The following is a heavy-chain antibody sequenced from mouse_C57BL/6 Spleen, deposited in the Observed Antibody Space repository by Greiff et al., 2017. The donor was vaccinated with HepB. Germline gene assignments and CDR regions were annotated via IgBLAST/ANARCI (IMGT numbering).Heavy chain of an antibody. Sequence: QVQLQQPGAELVKPGASVKMSCKASGYTFTSYWITWVKQRPGQGLEWIGDIYPGSGSTNYNEKFKSKATLPVDTSSSTAYMQLSSLTSEDFAVYYCAREGHYYGSSYWYFDVWGTGTTVTVSS. CDR2: IYPGSGST. J-gene: IGHJ1*03. CDR1: GYTFTSYW. D-gene: IGHD1-1*01. V-gene: IGHV1-55*01. CDR3: AREGHYYGSSYWYFDV.